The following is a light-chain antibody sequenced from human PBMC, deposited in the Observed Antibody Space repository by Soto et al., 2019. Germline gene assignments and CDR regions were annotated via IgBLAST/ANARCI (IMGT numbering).Light chain of an antibody. J-gene: IGLJ2*01. CDR2: ENN. V-gene: IGLV1-51*02. CDR3: GTWDSSLSAAPVV. Sequence: QSALTQPPSVSAAPGQKVTISCSGSSSNIGNNYVSWYQQLPGTAPKLLIYENNKRPSGIPDRFSGSKSGTSATLGITGLQTGDEADYYCGTWDSSLSAAPVVFGGGTQLTVL. CDR1: SSNIGNNY.